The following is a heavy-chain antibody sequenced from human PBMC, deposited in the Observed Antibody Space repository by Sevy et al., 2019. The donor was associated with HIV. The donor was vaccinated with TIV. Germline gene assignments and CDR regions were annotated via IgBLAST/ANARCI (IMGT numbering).Heavy chain of an antibody. CDR1: GFTFSSYN. J-gene: IGHJ4*02. Sequence: GGSLRLSCAASGFTFSSYNMNWVRQAPGKGLEWVSSISISGRMISYADSVKGRFTISRDNAKNSLYLQMNSLRADDTAVYYCAREVDGVRGVFDSWGQGTLVTVSS. CDR2: ISISGRMI. V-gene: IGHV3-21*04. CDR3: AREVDGVRGVFDS. D-gene: IGHD3-10*01.